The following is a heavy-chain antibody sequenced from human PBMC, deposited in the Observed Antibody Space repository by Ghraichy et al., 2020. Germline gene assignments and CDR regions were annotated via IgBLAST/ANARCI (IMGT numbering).Heavy chain of an antibody. Sequence: SETLSLTCAVYGGSFSGYYWSWIRQPPGKGLEWIGEINHSGSTNYNPSLKSRVTISVDTSKNQFSLKLSSVTAADTAVYYCARGYYYDSSGYYRKGQYFQHWGQGTLVTVSS. D-gene: IGHD3-22*01. CDR3: ARGYYYDSSGYYRKGQYFQH. CDR1: GGSFSGYY. V-gene: IGHV4-34*01. J-gene: IGHJ1*01. CDR2: INHSGST.